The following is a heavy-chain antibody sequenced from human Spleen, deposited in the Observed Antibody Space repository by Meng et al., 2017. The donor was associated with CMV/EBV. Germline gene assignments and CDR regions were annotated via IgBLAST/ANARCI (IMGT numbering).Heavy chain of an antibody. J-gene: IGHJ3*02. CDR1: GFTFSSYS. Sequence: GESLKISCAASGFTFSSYSMNWVRQAPGKGLEWVSYISSSSSTIYYADSVKGRFTISRDNAKNSLYLQMNSLRAEDTAVYYCARDRYSSSWYDAFDIWGQGTMVTVSS. V-gene: IGHV3-48*04. D-gene: IGHD6-13*01. CDR2: ISSSSSTI. CDR3: ARDRYSSSWYDAFDI.